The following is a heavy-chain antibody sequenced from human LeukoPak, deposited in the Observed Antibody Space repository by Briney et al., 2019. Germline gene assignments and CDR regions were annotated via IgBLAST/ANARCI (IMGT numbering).Heavy chain of an antibody. V-gene: IGHV3-21*01. CDR2: ISSSSSYI. Sequence: PGGPLRLSSAASGFTFSSYSMNWVRQAPAKGLEGVSSISSSSSYIYYADSVKGGFTISRDNAKNSLYLQMNSLRAEDTAVYYCASPQYSSSWYYFDYWGQGTLVTVSS. J-gene: IGHJ4*02. CDR3: ASPQYSSSWYYFDY. D-gene: IGHD6-13*01. CDR1: GFTFSSYS.